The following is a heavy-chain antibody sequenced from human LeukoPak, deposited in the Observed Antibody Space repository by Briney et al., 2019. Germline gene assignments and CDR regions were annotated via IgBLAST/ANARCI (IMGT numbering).Heavy chain of an antibody. CDR1: GFTFSSCG. CDR3: AKLIVSDYDLLTGYSGISDY. Sequence: PGGSLRLSCAASGFTFSSCGMHWVRQAPGKGLEWVAVMSFDGSNKYYADSVKGRFTISRDNSKNTLYLQMNSLRAEDTAVYYCAKLIVSDYDLLTGYSGISDYWGQGTLVTVSS. CDR2: MSFDGSNK. V-gene: IGHV3-30*18. J-gene: IGHJ4*02. D-gene: IGHD3-9*01.